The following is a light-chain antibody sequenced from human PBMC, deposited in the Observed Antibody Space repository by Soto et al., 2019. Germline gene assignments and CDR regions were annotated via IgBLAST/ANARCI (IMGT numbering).Light chain of an antibody. V-gene: IGLV4-69*02. CDR2: LNSDGSH. CDR1: SGQSTYD. Sequence: QLVLTQSPSASASLGASVKLTCTLSSGQSTYDIAWHQQQPEKGPRYLMKLNSDGSHNKGDGVPARFSGSSSGPERYLTISSLQSEDEADYYCQTWGTGIRVFGGGTQLTVL. CDR3: QTWGTGIRV. J-gene: IGLJ3*02.